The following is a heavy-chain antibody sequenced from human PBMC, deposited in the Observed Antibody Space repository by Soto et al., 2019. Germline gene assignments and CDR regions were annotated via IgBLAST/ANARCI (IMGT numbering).Heavy chain of an antibody. CDR2: ISYDGSNK. CDR3: AKGSVVVAAEDYFDY. D-gene: IGHD2-15*01. J-gene: IGHJ4*02. CDR1: GFTFSSYG. V-gene: IGHV3-30*18. Sequence: PGGSLRLSCAASGFTFSSYGMHWVRQAPGKGLEWVAVISYDGSNKYYADSVKGRFTISRDNSKNTLYLQMNSLRAEDTAVYYCAKGSVVVAAEDYFDYWAQGTLVTVSS.